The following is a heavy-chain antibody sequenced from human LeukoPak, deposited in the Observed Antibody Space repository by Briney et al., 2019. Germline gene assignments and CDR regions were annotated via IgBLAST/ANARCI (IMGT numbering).Heavy chain of an antibody. J-gene: IGHJ4*02. CDR3: AKGARGSYYFDY. CDR1: GFTFSSYG. V-gene: IGHV3-30*18. Sequence: PGRSLRLSCAASGFTFSSYGMHWVRQAPGNGLEWVAVISYDGSNKYYADSVKGRFTISRDNTKNTLYLQMNSLRAEDTAVYYCAKGARGSYYFDYWGQGTLVTVSS. CDR2: ISYDGSNK. D-gene: IGHD3-10*01.